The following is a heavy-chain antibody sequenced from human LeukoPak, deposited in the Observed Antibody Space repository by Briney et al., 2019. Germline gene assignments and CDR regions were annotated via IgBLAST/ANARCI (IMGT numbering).Heavy chain of an antibody. CDR3: ARAKVPAAYYYYMDV. J-gene: IGHJ6*03. Sequence: PGGSLRLSCAASGFTFSSYWMSWVRQAPGKGLEWVANIKQDGSEKYYVDSVKGRFTISRDNAKNSLYLQMNSLRAEDTAVYYCARAKVPAAYYYYMDVWGKGTTVTVSS. CDR1: GFTFSSYW. D-gene: IGHD2-2*01. V-gene: IGHV3-7*01. CDR2: IKQDGSEK.